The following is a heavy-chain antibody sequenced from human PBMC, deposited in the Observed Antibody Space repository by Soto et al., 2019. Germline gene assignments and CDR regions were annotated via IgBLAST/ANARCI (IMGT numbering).Heavy chain of an antibody. Sequence: PGGSLRLSCEASGFTFSNCAMSWVRQAPGKGLEWVSGISGTGRSTFYADSVKDRFTISRDNSKNTVYLQMSSLRAEDTAVYFCEKANNSGWYFFDYWGQGTLVTVSS. CDR1: GFTFSNCA. J-gene: IGHJ4*02. CDR2: ISGTGRST. D-gene: IGHD6-19*01. V-gene: IGHV3-23*01. CDR3: EKANNSGWYFFDY.